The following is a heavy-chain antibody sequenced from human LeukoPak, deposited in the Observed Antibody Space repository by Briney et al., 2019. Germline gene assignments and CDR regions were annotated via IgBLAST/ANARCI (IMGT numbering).Heavy chain of an antibody. J-gene: IGHJ4*02. V-gene: IGHV4-61*05. Sequence: SETLSLTCTVSGGSISSSSYYWGWIRQPPGKGLEWIGYIYYNGNTNYNPFLTSRVTISVDTSKNQFSLTLSSVTAADTAVYYCAKGNGWYYYWGQGTLVTVSS. CDR2: IYYNGNT. CDR3: AKGNGWYYY. CDR1: GGSISSSSYY. D-gene: IGHD6-19*01.